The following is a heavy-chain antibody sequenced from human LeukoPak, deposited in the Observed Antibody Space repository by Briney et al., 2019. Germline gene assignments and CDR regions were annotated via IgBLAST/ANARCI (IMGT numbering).Heavy chain of an antibody. V-gene: IGHV3-23*01. Sequence: GGSLRLSCAATGFTFSNYAMNWVRQAPGKGLEWVSSITGSGGDAYYADSVKGRFTISRDNSKNTLDLQMNSLRAEDTAVYYCAKGLKGCSGSSCYYFFVFWGQGALITVSS. CDR2: ITGSGGDA. J-gene: IGHJ4*02. CDR1: GFTFSNYA. CDR3: AKGLKGCSGSSCYYFFVF. D-gene: IGHD2-15*01.